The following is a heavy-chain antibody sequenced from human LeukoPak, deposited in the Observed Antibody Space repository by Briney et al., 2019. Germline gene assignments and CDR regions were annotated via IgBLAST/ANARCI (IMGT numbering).Heavy chain of an antibody. CDR3: ARGDYSDSSGYYPDFRF. J-gene: IGHJ4*02. V-gene: IGHV1-2*02. CDR1: GYTFTGHY. CDR2: INPQSGAT. D-gene: IGHD3-22*01. Sequence: ASVKVSCKASGYTFTGHYMHWVRQAPGQGLEWMGWINPQSGATNLAQKFWGRVAMTKDASISTAYMELSSLRSDDTAVYYCARGDYSDSSGYYPDFRFWGQGSLVTVSS.